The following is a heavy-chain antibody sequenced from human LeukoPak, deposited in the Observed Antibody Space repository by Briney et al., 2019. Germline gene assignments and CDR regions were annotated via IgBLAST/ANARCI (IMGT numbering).Heavy chain of an antibody. V-gene: IGHV4-59*01. Sequence: PSETLSLTCTVSGGSISSYYWSWIRQPPGKGLEWIGYIYYSGSTNYNPSLKSRVTISVDTSKNQFSLKLSSVTAAVTAVYYCARVSYGDDAFDIWGQGTMVTVSS. CDR3: ARVSYGDDAFDI. D-gene: IGHD3-16*01. CDR1: GGSISSYY. J-gene: IGHJ3*02. CDR2: IYYSGST.